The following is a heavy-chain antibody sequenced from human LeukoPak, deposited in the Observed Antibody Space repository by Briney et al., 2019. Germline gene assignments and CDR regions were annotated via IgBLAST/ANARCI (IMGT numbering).Heavy chain of an antibody. D-gene: IGHD5-24*01. J-gene: IGHJ4*02. CDR1: GFTFSSYA. CDR2: ISYDGSNK. V-gene: IGHV3-30-3*01. CDR3: AGQRDGYNLNFDY. Sequence: GRSLRLSCAASGFTFSSYAMHWVRQAPGKGLEWVAVISYDGSNKYYADSVKGRFTVSRDNSKNTLYLQMNSLRAEDTAVYYCAGQRDGYNLNFDYWGQGTLVTVSS.